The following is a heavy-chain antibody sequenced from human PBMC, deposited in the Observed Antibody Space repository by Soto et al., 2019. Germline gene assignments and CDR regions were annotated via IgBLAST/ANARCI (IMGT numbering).Heavy chain of an antibody. D-gene: IGHD2-15*01. CDR3: ARANYCSGGSCYSWSRSNADAFDI. V-gene: IGHV4-34*01. Sequence: SETLYLTFGVSGGSFRCFYWTWILHSPGSGLELRGDISHVGITNYNPSLKSRVTISVDRSKNQFSLKLSSVTAADTAVYYCARANYCSGGSCYSWSRSNADAFDIWGQGTMVTVSS. CDR1: GGSFRCFY. J-gene: IGHJ3*02. CDR2: ISHVGIT.